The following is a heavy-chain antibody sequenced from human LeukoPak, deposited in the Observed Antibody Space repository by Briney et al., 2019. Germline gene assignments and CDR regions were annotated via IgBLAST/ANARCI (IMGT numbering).Heavy chain of an antibody. Sequence: PSETLSLTXAVSGYSIRSGYYWGWIRQPPGKGLEWIGTIYHSGSTYYNPSLKSRVTISLDTSKNQFSLKLSSVTAADTAVYYCARVRMTGTLDVWGKGTTVTVSS. V-gene: IGHV4-38-2*01. J-gene: IGHJ6*04. D-gene: IGHD3-9*01. CDR1: GYSIRSGYY. CDR2: IYHSGST. CDR3: ARVRMTGTLDV.